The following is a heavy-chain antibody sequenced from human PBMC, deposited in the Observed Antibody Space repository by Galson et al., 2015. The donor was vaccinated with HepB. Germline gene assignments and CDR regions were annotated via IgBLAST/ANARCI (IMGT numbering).Heavy chain of an antibody. CDR1: GGSISSGGYY. Sequence: TLSLTCTVSGGSISSGGYYWSWIRQHPGKGLEWIGYIYYSGSTYYNPSLKSRVTISVDTSKNQFSLKLSSVTAADTAVYYCARGGHCSSTSCYRYYYYYMDVWGKGTTLTVSS. V-gene: IGHV4-31*03. D-gene: IGHD2-2*01. J-gene: IGHJ6*03. CDR2: IYYSGST. CDR3: ARGGHCSSTSCYRYYYYYMDV.